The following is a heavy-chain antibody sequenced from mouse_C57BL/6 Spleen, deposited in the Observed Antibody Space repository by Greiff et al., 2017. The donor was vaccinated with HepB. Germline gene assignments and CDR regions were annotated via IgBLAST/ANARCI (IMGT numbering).Heavy chain of an antibody. V-gene: IGHV3-6*01. J-gene: IGHJ4*01. CDR2: ISYDGSN. D-gene: IGHD1-1*01. CDR1: GYSITSGYS. Sequence: EVKLQESGPGLVKPSQSLSLTCSVTGYSITSGYSWNWIRQFPGNKLEWMGYISYDGSNNYNPSLKNRISITRDTSKNQFFLKLNSVTTEDTATYYCARVTTVVEDYYAMDYWGQGTSVTVSS. CDR3: ARVTTVVEDYYAMDY.